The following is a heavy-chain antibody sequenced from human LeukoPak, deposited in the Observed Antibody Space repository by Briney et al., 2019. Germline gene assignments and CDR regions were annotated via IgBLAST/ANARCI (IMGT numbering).Heavy chain of an antibody. D-gene: IGHD3-22*01. Sequence: SETLSLTCAVSGGSISSSNWWSWVRQPPGKGLEWIGEIYHSGSTNYNPSLKSRVTISVDKSKNQFSLKLSSVTAAGTAVYYCARAQNLNYYDSSGGFGYWGQGTLVTVSS. V-gene: IGHV4-4*02. CDR2: IYHSGST. CDR3: ARAQNLNYYDSSGGFGY. CDR1: GGSISSSNW. J-gene: IGHJ4*02.